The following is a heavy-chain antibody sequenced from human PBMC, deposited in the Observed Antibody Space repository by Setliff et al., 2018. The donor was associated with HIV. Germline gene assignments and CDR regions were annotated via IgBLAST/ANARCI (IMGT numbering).Heavy chain of an antibody. J-gene: IGHJ4*02. CDR3: ARGSRGARASKTDSSGYYLVY. CDR1: GGSISSGSYY. CDR2: IYYSGST. D-gene: IGHD3-22*01. V-gene: IGHV4-39*01. Sequence: SETLSLTCTVSGGSISSGSYYWSWIRQPPGKGLEWIGSIYYSGSTYYNPSLKSRVTISVDKSKNQFSLKLNSVTAADTAVYYCARGSRGARASKTDSSGYYLVYWGQGTLVTVSS.